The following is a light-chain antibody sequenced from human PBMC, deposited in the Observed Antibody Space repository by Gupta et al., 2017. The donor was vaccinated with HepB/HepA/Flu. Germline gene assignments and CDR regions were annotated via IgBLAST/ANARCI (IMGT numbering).Light chain of an antibody. CDR1: SSDIGTHNY. V-gene: IGLV2-14*01. CDR3: CSSSSSSTLYV. Sequence: QSALTQPASVPGSPVHSITISCTGTSSDIGTHNYVSWYQQNPGKAPKLIIHDVSDRPSGVSNRFSGSKSGNTASLTISGLQAEDEADYYCCSSSSSSTLYVFGTGTEVTVL. J-gene: IGLJ1*01. CDR2: DVS.